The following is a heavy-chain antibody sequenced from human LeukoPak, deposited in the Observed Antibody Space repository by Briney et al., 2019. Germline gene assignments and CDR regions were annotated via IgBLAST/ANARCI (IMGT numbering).Heavy chain of an antibody. CDR3: ARGQGAAVPQVGKNWFDP. CDR2: VNDSGGT. J-gene: IGHJ5*02. Sequence: PSETLSLTCAVYIDSFTNYYWNWIRQTPGKGLEWIGEVNDSGGTNIKPSLRGRVTLSIEKAKNQFSLKIISVTAADTAVYFCARGQGAAVPQVGKNWFDPGGQGTRVIVSS. CDR1: IDSFTNYY. D-gene: IGHD1-26*01. V-gene: IGHV4-34*01.